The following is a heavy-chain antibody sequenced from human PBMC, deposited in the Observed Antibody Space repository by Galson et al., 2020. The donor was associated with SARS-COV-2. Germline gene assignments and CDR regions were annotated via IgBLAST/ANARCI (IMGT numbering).Heavy chain of an antibody. Sequence: GGSLRLSCAASGFTFSSYAMNWVRQAPGKGLEWVSAFSGSGGSTYYADSVKGRFTISRDNSKNTLYLQMNSLRAEDTAVYYCAIKEGYYYYGMDVWGQGTTVTVSS. CDR2: FSGSGGST. CDR3: AIKEGYYYYGMDV. V-gene: IGHV3-23*01. CDR1: GFTFSSYA. J-gene: IGHJ6*02.